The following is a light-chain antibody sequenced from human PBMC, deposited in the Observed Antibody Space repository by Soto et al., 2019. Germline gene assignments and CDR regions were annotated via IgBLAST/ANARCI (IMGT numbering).Light chain of an antibody. CDR1: QSVSGW. CDR2: DAS. Sequence: DIQMTQSPSTLSASVGDTVTVTCRASQSVSGWLAWYQQKPGEAPKLLIYDASALPRGVPSRFSGSGSGTKCTLTITDLQADDLATYFCHQYKTYSTLGQGTKVDIK. CDR3: HQYKTYST. J-gene: IGKJ1*01. V-gene: IGKV1-5*01.